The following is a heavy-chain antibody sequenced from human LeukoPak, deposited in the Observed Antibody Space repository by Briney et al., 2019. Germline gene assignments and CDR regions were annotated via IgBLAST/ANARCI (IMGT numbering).Heavy chain of an antibody. V-gene: IGHV1-2*02. Sequence: SVKVSCKASGYTFTGYYMHWVRQAPGQGLEWMGWINPNSGGTNYAQKFQGRVTMTRDTSISTAYMELSRLRSDDTAVYYCARDYRSGYSGYYFDYWGQGTLVTVSS. CDR1: GYTFTGYY. CDR2: INPNSGGT. D-gene: IGHD5-12*01. J-gene: IGHJ4*02. CDR3: ARDYRSGYSGYYFDY.